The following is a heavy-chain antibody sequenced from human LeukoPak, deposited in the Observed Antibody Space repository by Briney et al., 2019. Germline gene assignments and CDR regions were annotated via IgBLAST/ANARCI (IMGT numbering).Heavy chain of an antibody. D-gene: IGHD6-6*01. CDR3: ARLDEYSSSSRYYGMDV. Sequence: SVNVSCKASGYTFTSYGISWVRQAPGQGLEWMGGIIPIFGTANYAQKFQGRVTITADESTSTAYMELSSLRSEDTAVYYCARLDEYSSSSRYYGMDVWGQGTTVTVSS. CDR1: GYTFTSYG. CDR2: IIPIFGTA. J-gene: IGHJ6*02. V-gene: IGHV1-69*13.